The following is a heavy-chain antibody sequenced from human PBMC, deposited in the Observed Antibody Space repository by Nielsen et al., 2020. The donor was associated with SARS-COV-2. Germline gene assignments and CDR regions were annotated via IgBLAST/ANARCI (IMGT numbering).Heavy chain of an antibody. CDR3: ARAPIVGADPFFDY. V-gene: IGHV4-31*03. J-gene: IGHJ4*02. D-gene: IGHD1-26*01. CDR2: IYYSGST. CDR1: GGSISSGGYY. Sequence: SETLSLTCTVSGGSISSGGYYWSWIRQHPGKGLEWIGYIYYSGSTYYNPSLKSRVTISVDTSKNQFSLKLSSVTAADTAVYYCARAPIVGADPFFDYWGQGTLVTVSS.